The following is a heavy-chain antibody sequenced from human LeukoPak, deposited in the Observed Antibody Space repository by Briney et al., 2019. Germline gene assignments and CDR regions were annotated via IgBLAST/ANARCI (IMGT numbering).Heavy chain of an antibody. CDR3: ARANSLGY. CDR1: GFTFSSYW. CDR2: IKHDGSEK. V-gene: IGHV3-7*01. J-gene: IGHJ4*02. D-gene: IGHD2/OR15-2a*01. Sequence: GGSLRLSCAASGFTFSSYWTGWVRQVPGKGLEWVDNIKHDGSEKYYVDSVKGRFTISRDNAKDSLYLQMNSLRAQDTAVYYCARANSLGYWGQGTLVTVSS.